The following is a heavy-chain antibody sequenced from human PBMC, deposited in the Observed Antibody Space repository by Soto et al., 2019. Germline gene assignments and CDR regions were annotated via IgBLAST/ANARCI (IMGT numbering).Heavy chain of an antibody. CDR2: ISGSGGST. CDR3: AKVPTGALGTVFQAFDI. V-gene: IGHV3-23*01. Sequence: GGSLRLSCVASEFTFSIYAMSWVRQAPGKGLEWVSAISGSGGSTYYADSVKGRFAVSRDNPKRTLYLQMNSLRDEDTAVYYCAKVPTGALGTVFQAFDIWGQGTMVTVSS. D-gene: IGHD1-26*01. J-gene: IGHJ3*02. CDR1: EFTFSIYA.